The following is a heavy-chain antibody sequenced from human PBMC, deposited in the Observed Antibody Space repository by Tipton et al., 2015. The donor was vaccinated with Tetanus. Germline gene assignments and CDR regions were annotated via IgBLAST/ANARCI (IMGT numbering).Heavy chain of an antibody. Sequence: SLRLSCAASRFTFSSYGMHWVRQAPGKGLEWVAVISYDGSNKYYADSVKGRFTISRDNSKNTLYLQMNSLRAEDTAVYYCAKDREWELTGPGDAFDIWGQGTMVTVSS. V-gene: IGHV3-30*18. CDR1: RFTFSSYG. D-gene: IGHD1-26*01. J-gene: IGHJ3*02. CDR2: ISYDGSNK. CDR3: AKDREWELTGPGDAFDI.